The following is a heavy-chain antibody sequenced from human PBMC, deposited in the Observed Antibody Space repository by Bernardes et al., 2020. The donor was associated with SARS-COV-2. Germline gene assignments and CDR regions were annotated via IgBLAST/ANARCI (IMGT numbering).Heavy chain of an antibody. CDR3: ARDRASTLTTHKWFDP. V-gene: IGHV1-18*01. CDR2: IGAYNGDT. J-gene: IGHJ5*02. CDR1: GYSFSSYG. D-gene: IGHD4-17*01. Sequence: ASVKVSCKASGYSFSSYGISWVRQAPGQGLEWMGWIGAYNGDTHYAQNFQGRVTMTTDTSTSTAYMELKSLRSDDTAVYYCARDRASTLTTHKWFDPWGQGTLVTVSS.